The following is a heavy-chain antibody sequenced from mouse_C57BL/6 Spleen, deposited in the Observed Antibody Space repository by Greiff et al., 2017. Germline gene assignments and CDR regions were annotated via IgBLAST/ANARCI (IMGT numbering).Heavy chain of an antibody. V-gene: IGHV3-6*01. D-gene: IGHD2-1*01. CDR3: AGDYYGTKRWFAY. J-gene: IGHJ3*01. CDR2: IGYDGSN. CDR1: GYSITSGYY. Sequence: EVKLQESGPGLVKPSQSLSLTCSVTGYSITSGYYWNWIRQFPGNKLEWMGYIGYDGSNNYNPSLKNRISIARETSKNQFFLKLNSVTTEDTATYYCAGDYYGTKRWFAYWGQGTLVTVSA.